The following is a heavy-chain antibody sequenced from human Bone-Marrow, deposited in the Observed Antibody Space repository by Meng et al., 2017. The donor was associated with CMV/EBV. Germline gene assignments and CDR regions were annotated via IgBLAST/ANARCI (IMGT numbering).Heavy chain of an antibody. D-gene: IGHD3-3*01. CDR2: INPSGGST. CDR3: ARASDFWSGSKDWFDP. Sequence: ASVKVSCKASGYTYTSYYMHWVRQAPGQGLEWMGIINPSGGSTSYAQKFQGRVTMTRDTSTSTVYMELSSLRSEDTAVYYCARASDFWSGSKDWFDPWGQGNLVTVYS. CDR1: GYTYTSYY. V-gene: IGHV1-46*01. J-gene: IGHJ5*02.